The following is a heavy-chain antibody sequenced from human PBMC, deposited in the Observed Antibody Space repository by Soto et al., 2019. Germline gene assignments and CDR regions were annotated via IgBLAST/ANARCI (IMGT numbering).Heavy chain of an antibody. J-gene: IGHJ4*02. CDR1: GFTVSNNY. V-gene: IGHV3-53*01. CDR3: ARNGWGMATVGM. Sequence: EVQLVESGGGLVQPGGSLRLSCAASGFTVSNNYMNWFRLAPGKGLEWVSLIYSGGGKYYADSVKGRFTISRDNSKNTLYLQMNSLRAEDTAVYYCARNGWGMATVGMWGPGTLVTVSS. D-gene: IGHD4-4*01. CDR2: IYSGGGK.